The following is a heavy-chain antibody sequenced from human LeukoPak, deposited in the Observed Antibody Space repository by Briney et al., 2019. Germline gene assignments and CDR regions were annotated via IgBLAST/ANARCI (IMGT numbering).Heavy chain of an antibody. J-gene: IGHJ6*03. CDR1: GGSISSGSYY. Sequence: SETLSLTCTVPGGSISSGSYYWSWIRQPAGKGLEWIGRIYTSGSTNYNPSLKSRVTISVDTSKNQFSLKLSSVTAADTAVYYCARVRRYCSSTSCYSTYYYYMDVWGKGTTVTVSS. D-gene: IGHD2-2*01. V-gene: IGHV4-61*02. CDR2: IYTSGST. CDR3: ARVRRYCSSTSCYSTYYYYMDV.